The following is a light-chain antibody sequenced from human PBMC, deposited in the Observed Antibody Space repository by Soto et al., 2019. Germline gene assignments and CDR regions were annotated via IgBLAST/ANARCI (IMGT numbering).Light chain of an antibody. J-gene: IGKJ5*01. CDR2: DAS. Sequence: EIVLTQSPGTLSLSPGERATLSCRASQSVSSSYLAWYQQKPGQPRRLLIYDASTRETGIPARFSGSGSGTEFTLTISSLEPEDFAVYYCQQRSNWTITFGQGTRLEIK. CDR1: QSVSSSY. CDR3: QQRSNWTIT. V-gene: IGKV3D-20*02.